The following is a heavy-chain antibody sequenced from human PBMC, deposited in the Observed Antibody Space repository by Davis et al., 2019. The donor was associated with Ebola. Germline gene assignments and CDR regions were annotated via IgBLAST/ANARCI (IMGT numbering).Heavy chain of an antibody. Sequence: PGGSLRLSCAASGFTFSSYGMHWVRQAPGKGLEWVAFIRYDGSNKYYADSVKGRFTISRDNAKNSLYLQMNSLRAEDTAVYYCARAPRGYYYGMDVWGQGTTVTVSS. V-gene: IGHV3-30*02. CDR2: IRYDGSNK. CDR1: GFTFSSYG. J-gene: IGHJ6*02. CDR3: ARAPRGYYYGMDV.